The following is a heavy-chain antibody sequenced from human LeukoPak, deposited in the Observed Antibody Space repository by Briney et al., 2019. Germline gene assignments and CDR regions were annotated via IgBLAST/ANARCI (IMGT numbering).Heavy chain of an antibody. Sequence: AASVKVSCKASGYTFTSYDINWVRQATGQGLEWMGWMNPNSGNTGYAQKFQGRVTMTRNTSISTAYMELSSLRSEDTAVYYCARDLVGATPTGYYYGMDVWGQGTTVTVSS. V-gene: IGHV1-8*01. CDR3: ARDLVGATPTGYYYGMDV. CDR2: MNPNSGNT. J-gene: IGHJ6*02. CDR1: GYTFTSYD. D-gene: IGHD1-26*01.